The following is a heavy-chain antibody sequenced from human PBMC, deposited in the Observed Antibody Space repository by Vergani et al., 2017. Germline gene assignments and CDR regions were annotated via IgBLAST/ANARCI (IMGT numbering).Heavy chain of an antibody. Sequence: QVQLQESGPGLVKPSQTLSLTCTVSGGSISSGSYYWSWIRQPAGKGLEWIVRIYTSGSTNYNPSLKSRVTISVDTSKNHFSLKLSSVTAADTAVYYCARGSGSYSLLYWGQGTLVTVSS. V-gene: IGHV4-61*02. CDR3: ARGSGSYSLLY. D-gene: IGHD3-10*01. CDR2: IYTSGST. CDR1: GGSISSGSYY. J-gene: IGHJ4*02.